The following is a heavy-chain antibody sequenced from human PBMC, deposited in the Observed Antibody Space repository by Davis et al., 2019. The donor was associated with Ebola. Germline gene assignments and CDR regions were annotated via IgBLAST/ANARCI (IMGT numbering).Heavy chain of an antibody. J-gene: IGHJ6*02. CDR3: AKDGELERRPFYYYGMDV. D-gene: IGHD1-1*01. CDR1: GFTFSNYA. Sequence: GESLKISCAASGFTFSNYAMTWVRQAPGKGLQWVSGISGSGGSTFYAGSVKGRFTISRDNSKNTLYLQMNSLRAEDTAVYYCAKDGELERRPFYYYGMDVWGQGTTVTVSS. CDR2: ISGSGGST. V-gene: IGHV3-23*01.